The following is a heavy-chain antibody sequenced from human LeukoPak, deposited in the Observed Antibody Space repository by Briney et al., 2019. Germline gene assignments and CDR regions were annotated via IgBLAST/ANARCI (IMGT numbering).Heavy chain of an antibody. CDR3: ARSPYSGNNWFDP. Sequence: PSETLSLTCAVYGGSFSGYYWSWIRQPPGKGLEWIGSIYHSGSTYYNPSLKSRVTISVDTSKNQFSLKLSSVTAADTAVYYCARSPYSGNNWFDPWGQGTLVTVSS. V-gene: IGHV4-34*01. CDR2: IYHSGST. J-gene: IGHJ5*02. CDR1: GGSFSGYY. D-gene: IGHD1-26*01.